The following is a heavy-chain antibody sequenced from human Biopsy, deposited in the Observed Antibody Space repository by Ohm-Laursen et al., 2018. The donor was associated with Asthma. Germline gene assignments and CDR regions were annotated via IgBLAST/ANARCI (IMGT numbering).Heavy chain of an antibody. CDR3: ARGSSGGSYYTSLGY. V-gene: IGHV4-39*07. D-gene: IGHD1-26*01. CDR2: MYYGETT. CDR1: GASITSSAYY. J-gene: IGHJ4*02. Sequence: PGTPSLTCTVSGASITSSAYYWGWIRQPPGKGLEWIGSMYYGETTYYSPSLKSRVTISVDTSKNQFSLKLSSVTAADTAVYYCARGSSGGSYYTSLGYWGQGTLVTVSS.